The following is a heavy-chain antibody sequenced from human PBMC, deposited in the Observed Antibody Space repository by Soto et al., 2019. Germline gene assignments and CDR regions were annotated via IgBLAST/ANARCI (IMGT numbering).Heavy chain of an antibody. V-gene: IGHV4-34*01. J-gene: IGHJ3*02. Sequence: QVQLQQWGAGLLKPSETLSLTCAVSSGPFSGYYWSWIRQSPGKGLEWIGEISHSGSTNYNPSLKSRVTISVDTSKNQFSLKLSSVTAADTAVYYCAISYITIDAFDIWGQVTLVTVSS. CDR3: AISYITIDAFDI. D-gene: IGHD1-1*01. CDR1: SGPFSGYY. CDR2: ISHSGST.